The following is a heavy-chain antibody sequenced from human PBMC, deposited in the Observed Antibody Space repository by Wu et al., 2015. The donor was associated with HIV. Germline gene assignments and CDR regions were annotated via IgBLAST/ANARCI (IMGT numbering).Heavy chain of an antibody. D-gene: IGHD4-23*01. CDR1: GGTFSSYT. CDR2: IIPIFNTA. Sequence: QVQLVQSGAEVKKPGSSVKVSCKTSGGTFSSYTINWVRQAPGQGLEWMGGIIPIFNTANYAQKLQGRVTITADESTNTAYMELSSLRFEDTAVYYCAREAEGGLRWLLEYWGQGTLVTVSS. J-gene: IGHJ4*02. CDR3: AREAEGGLRWLLEY. V-gene: IGHV1-69*12.